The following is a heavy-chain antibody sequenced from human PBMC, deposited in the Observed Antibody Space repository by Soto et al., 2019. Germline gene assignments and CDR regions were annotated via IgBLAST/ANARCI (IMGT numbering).Heavy chain of an antibody. CDR2: IYYNGST. Sequence: SETMSVTCTVSGGSISSYYWSWIRQTTGKGLEWIGYIYYNGSTNYNPSLKSRVTISVDTSKNQFSLKLSSVTAADTAVYYCARTYYDFWSGYWRWFDPWGQGTLVTVSS. D-gene: IGHD3-3*01. CDR3: ARTYYDFWSGYWRWFDP. CDR1: GGSISSYY. V-gene: IGHV4-59*01. J-gene: IGHJ5*02.